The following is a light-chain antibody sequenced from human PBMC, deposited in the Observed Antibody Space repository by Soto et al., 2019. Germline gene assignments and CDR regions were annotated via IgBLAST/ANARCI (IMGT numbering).Light chain of an antibody. V-gene: IGLV2-14*01. CDR2: EVS. CDR3: SSYTSSSTLAV. CDR1: SSDVGGYNY. J-gene: IGLJ3*02. Sequence: QSALTQPASVSGSPGQSITISCTGTSSDVGGYNYVSWYQQHPGKAPKLMIYEVSNRPSGVSNRFSGSKSGNTASLTISGLQAEDEADYYCSSYTSSSTLAVFGARTKLTVI.